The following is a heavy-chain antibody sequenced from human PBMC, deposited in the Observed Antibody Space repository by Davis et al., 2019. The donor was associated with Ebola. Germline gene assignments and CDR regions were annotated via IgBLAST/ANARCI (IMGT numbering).Heavy chain of an antibody. Sequence: AASVKVSCKASGYSFTVDAIHWVRQAPGQGLEWMGWNNTGTGNRQYSEKFQGRVTITRDRDATTVYMEVSSLTSEDTAVYYCARDSYRGGWYSGMDYWGQGTLVTVSS. CDR3: ARDSYRGGWYSGMDY. D-gene: IGHD6-19*01. CDR1: GYSFTVDA. CDR2: NNTGTGNR. V-gene: IGHV1-3*04. J-gene: IGHJ4*02.